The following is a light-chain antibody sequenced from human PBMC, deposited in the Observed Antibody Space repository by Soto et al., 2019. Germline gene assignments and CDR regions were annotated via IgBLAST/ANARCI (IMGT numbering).Light chain of an antibody. Sequence: QSALTQPASVSGSTGQSITISCTGTSSDIGAYNFVSWYQQHPGKAPKLMLYDVNIRPSGVSNRFSGSKSGNTASLTISGLQAEDEADYYCTSWTTSPTMIFGGGTKLTVL. CDR3: TSWTTSPTMI. J-gene: IGLJ2*01. CDR1: SSDIGAYNF. CDR2: DVN. V-gene: IGLV2-14*03.